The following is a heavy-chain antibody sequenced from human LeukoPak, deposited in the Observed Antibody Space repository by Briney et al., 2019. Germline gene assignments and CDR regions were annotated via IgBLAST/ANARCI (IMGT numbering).Heavy chain of an antibody. CDR3: ARATVGARPKYFQH. CDR2: INHSGST. V-gene: IGHV4-34*01. D-gene: IGHD1-26*01. Sequence: SETLSLTCAVYGGSFSGDYWSWIRQPPGKGLEWIGEINHSGSTNYNPSLKSRVTISVDTSKNQFSLKLSSVTAADTAVYYCARATVGARPKYFQHWGQGTLVTVSS. J-gene: IGHJ1*01. CDR1: GGSFSGDY.